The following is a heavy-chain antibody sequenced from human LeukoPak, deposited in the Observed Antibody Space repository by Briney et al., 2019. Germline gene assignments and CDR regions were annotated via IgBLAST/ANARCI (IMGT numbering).Heavy chain of an antibody. D-gene: IGHD3-22*01. CDR2: ISSTSSYI. Sequence: GGSLRLSCAASGFTFSSYSMNWVRQAPGKGLEWVSSISSTSSYIYYADSLKGRFTISRDNAKNSLYLQMNSLRAEDTAVYYCGRENYYYDSSGYYYFDYWGQGTLVTVSS. CDR3: GRENYYYDSSGYYYFDY. CDR1: GFTFSSYS. J-gene: IGHJ4*02. V-gene: IGHV3-21*01.